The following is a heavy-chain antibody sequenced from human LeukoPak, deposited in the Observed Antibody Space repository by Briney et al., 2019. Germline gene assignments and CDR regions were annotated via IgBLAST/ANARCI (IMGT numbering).Heavy chain of an antibody. CDR2: IYYSGTT. CDR3: ARKRYDDPYFFDY. V-gene: IGHV4-30-4*01. CDR1: GGSISSGDYY. D-gene: IGHD3-22*01. Sequence: SETLSLTCTVSGGSISSGDYYWSWIRQPPGKGLEWIGYIYYSGTTYYNPSLKSRVTISVDTSKNQFSLKLNSVTAADTAVYYCARKRYDDPYFFDYWGQGTLVTVSS. J-gene: IGHJ4*02.